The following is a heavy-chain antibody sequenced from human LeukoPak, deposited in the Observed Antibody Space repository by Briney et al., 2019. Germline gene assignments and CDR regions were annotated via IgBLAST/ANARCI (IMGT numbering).Heavy chain of an antibody. J-gene: IGHJ4*02. Sequence: GASVKVSCKASGYTFTGYYMHWVRQAPGQGLEWMGWISAYNGNTSYAQKLQGRVTMTTDTSTSTAYMELRSLRSDDTAVYYCATGSIAVAGTNSYWGQGTLVTVSS. CDR3: ATGSIAVAGTNSY. V-gene: IGHV1-18*04. CDR2: ISAYNGNT. D-gene: IGHD6-19*01. CDR1: GYTFTGYY.